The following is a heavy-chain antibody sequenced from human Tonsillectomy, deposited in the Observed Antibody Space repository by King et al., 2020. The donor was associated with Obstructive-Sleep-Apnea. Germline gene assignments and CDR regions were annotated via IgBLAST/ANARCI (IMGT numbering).Heavy chain of an antibody. Sequence: VQLVESGGGLVKPGGSLRLSCAASGFSFSSYSMNWVRQAPGKGLEWVSSISSSSSYMYYADSVKGRFTISRDNAKNSVYLQMNSLRAEDTAVYYCAREYTRGAFDIWGQRTMVTVSS. D-gene: IGHD5-18*01. CDR2: ISSSSSYM. J-gene: IGHJ3*02. CDR1: GFSFSSYS. CDR3: AREYTRGAFDI. V-gene: IGHV3-21*01.